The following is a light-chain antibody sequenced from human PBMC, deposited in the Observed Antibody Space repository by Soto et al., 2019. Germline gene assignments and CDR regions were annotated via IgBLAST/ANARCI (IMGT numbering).Light chain of an antibody. CDR2: EVS. V-gene: IGLV2-14*01. J-gene: IGLJ1*01. CDR3: SSYTSTNTRL. Sequence: SVLTQPASVSGSLGQSITISCTGTSSDVGGYNYVSWYQQHPGKAPKLMIYEVSNRPSGISNRFSGAKSGNTASLTISGLQAEDDADYYCSSYTSTNTRLFGTGTKVTVL. CDR1: SSDVGGYNY.